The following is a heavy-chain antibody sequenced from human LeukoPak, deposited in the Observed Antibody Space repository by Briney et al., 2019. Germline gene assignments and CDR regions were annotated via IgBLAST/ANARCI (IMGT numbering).Heavy chain of an antibody. V-gene: IGHV1-46*01. Sequence: GASVKVSCKASGYTFTSYYMHWVRQAPGQGLEWMGIINPSGGSTSYAQKFQGRVTMTRDMSTSTVYMELSSLRSEDTAVYYCARDPVEAGTRGPDYYYYYMDVWGKGTTVTVSS. D-gene: IGHD3-10*01. CDR1: GYTFTSYY. CDR3: ARDPVEAGTRGPDYYYYYMDV. J-gene: IGHJ6*03. CDR2: INPSGGST.